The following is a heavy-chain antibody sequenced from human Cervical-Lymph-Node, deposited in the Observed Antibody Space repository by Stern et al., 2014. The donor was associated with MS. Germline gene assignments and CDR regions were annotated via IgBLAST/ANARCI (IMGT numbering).Heavy chain of an antibody. CDR3: ARDTTEGYGMDV. CDR1: GGSISSYY. V-gene: IGHV4-59*01. CDR2: IYYSGST. D-gene: IGHD1-1*01. Sequence: VQLVESGPGLVKPSETLSLTCTGSGGSISSYYWSWIRQPPGKGLEWIGYIYYSGSTNDNPSLKSRVTISVDTSKNQFSLKLSSVTAADTAVYYCARDTTEGYGMDVWGQGTTVTVSS. J-gene: IGHJ6*02.